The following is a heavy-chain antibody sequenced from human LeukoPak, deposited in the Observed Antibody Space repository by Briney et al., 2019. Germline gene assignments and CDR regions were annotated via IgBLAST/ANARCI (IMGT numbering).Heavy chain of an antibody. CDR3: AREDYNPSGSYYDVKGLAY. Sequence: ASVKVSCKASGYTFTRHGISWVRQAPGQGLEWMGWISTYNGNTNYLQKFQGRVAVTIDTTTDTAYMESTGLRSADTAVYYCAREDYNPSGSYYDVKGLAYWGQGTLVIVSS. CDR2: ISTYNGNT. D-gene: IGHD3-10*01. V-gene: IGHV1-18*01. CDR1: GYTFTRHG. J-gene: IGHJ4*02.